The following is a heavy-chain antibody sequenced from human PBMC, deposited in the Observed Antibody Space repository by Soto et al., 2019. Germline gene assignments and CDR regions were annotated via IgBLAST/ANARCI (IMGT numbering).Heavy chain of an antibody. CDR2: INPGDSET. CDR1: GYSFDIYW. D-gene: IGHD2-2*01. V-gene: IGHV5-51*01. J-gene: IGHJ4*02. Sequence: GESLKISCKGSGYSFDIYWIGWVRQVPGKGLEWMGIINPGDSETRYSPSFQGHVTISADRSITTAYVQWSSLKASDTAMYYCVVPARDTDFDHWGQGTLVTVSS. CDR3: VVPARDTDFDH.